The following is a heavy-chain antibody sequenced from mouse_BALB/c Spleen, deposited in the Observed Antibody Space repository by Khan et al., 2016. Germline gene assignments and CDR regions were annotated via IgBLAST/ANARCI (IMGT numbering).Heavy chain of an antibody. CDR1: GYTFTDYA. J-gene: IGHJ4*01. Sequence: QVQLKQSGPELVRPGVSVKISCKGSGYTFTDYAMHWVKQSHAKSLEWIGLISTYSGNTNYNQKFKGKATMTVDKSSSTAYMELARLTSEDSAIYYRARSSSMVPGLDYWGQGTSVTVSS. CDR2: ISTYSGNT. V-gene: IGHV1S137*01. CDR3: ARSSSMVPGLDY. D-gene: IGHD1-1*02.